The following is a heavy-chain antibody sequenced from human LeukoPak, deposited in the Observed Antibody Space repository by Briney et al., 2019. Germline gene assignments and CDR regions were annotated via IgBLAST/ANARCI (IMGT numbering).Heavy chain of an antibody. CDR1: GDSFSSHY. V-gene: IGHV4-59*11. CDR3: ARDRENWFDP. D-gene: IGHD1-26*01. J-gene: IGHJ5*02. Sequence: SETLSLTCTVSGDSFSSHYWTWIRQPPGKGLEWIGYISYRRSTNYNPSLKSRVTISIDTSKNQFSLRLSSVTAADTAVYYCARDRENWFDPWGQGTLVTVSS. CDR2: ISYRRST.